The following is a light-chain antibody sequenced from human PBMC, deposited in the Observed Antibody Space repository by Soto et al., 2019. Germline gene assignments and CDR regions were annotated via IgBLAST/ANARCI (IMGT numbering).Light chain of an antibody. CDR3: SSSAGTYTSV. CDR1: SSDVGGYNY. CDR2: DVS. V-gene: IGLV2-11*01. J-gene: IGLJ3*02. Sequence: QSALTQPRSVSGSPGQSVTISCTGTSSDVGGYNYVSWYQQHPGKAPKLMISDVSKRPSGVPDRFSGSKSGNTASLTISGLQAEDEADYYCSSSAGTYTSVFGGGTKLSVL.